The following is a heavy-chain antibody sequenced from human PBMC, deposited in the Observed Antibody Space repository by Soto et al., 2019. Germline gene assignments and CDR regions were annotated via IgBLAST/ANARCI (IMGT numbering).Heavy chain of an antibody. Sequence: PGGSLRLSCAASGFTFSSYGMHWVRQAPGKGLEWVAVISYDGSNKYYADSVKGRFTISRDNSKNTLYLQMNSLRAEDTAVYYCAKELVDTAMVRIYYYYYGMDVWGQGTTVTVSS. CDR1: GFTFSSYG. CDR2: ISYDGSNK. CDR3: AKELVDTAMVRIYYYYYGMDV. J-gene: IGHJ6*02. V-gene: IGHV3-30*18. D-gene: IGHD5-18*01.